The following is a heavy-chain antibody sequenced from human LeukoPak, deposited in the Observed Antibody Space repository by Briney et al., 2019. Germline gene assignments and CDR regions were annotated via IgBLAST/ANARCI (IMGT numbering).Heavy chain of an antibody. V-gene: IGHV1-2*02. J-gene: IGHJ3*02. CDR1: GYTFTSYY. D-gene: IGHD3-22*01. CDR3: ASEYKYDSSGANAFDI. CDR2: IHPNTGGT. Sequence: ASVKVSCKASGYTFTSYYIHWVRQAPGQGLGWMGWIHPNTGGTKYAQKFQGRVTMTRDTSSSTAYMELSSLRSADTAVYYCASEYKYDSSGANAFDIWGQGTMVTVSS.